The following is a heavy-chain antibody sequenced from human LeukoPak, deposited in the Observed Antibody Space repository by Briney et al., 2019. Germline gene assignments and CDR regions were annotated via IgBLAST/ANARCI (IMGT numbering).Heavy chain of an antibody. CDR1: GGSISDGDYY. Sequence: SSETLSLTCTVSGGSISDGDYYWSWLRQPPGKGLEWIGYIYSTGSPYYNPSLKSRISISIDTSKNQFSLKLSSVTAADTAVYYCARDRPGGSSLDYWGQGTLVTVSA. D-gene: IGHD6-13*01. CDR3: ARDRPGGSSLDY. J-gene: IGHJ4*02. CDR2: IYSTGSP. V-gene: IGHV4-30-4*02.